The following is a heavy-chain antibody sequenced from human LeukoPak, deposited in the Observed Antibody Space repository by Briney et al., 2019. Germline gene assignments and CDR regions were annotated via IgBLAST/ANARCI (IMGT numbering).Heavy chain of an antibody. CDR2: ISGSGGST. J-gene: IGHJ4*02. CDR3: ARGNWNKLEVFDY. D-gene: IGHD1/OR15-1a*01. V-gene: IGHV3-23*01. Sequence: SGGSPRLSCAASGFTFTNYVMTWVRQAPGKGLEWVSAISGSGGSTYYADSVKGRFTVSRDNSKNTVYLQMNSLRAEDTAVYYCARGNWNKLEVFDYWGQGTLVTVSS. CDR1: GFTFTNYV.